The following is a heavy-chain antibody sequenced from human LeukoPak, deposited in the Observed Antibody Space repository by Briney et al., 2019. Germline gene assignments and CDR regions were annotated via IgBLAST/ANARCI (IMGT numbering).Heavy chain of an antibody. D-gene: IGHD6-13*01. V-gene: IGHV1-8*01. CDR2: MNPNSGNT. Sequence: ASVKVSCKASGYTFTSYDTNWVRQATGQGLEWMGWMNPNSGNTGYAQKLQGRVTMTTDTSTSTAYMELRSLRSDDTAVYYCARAGIGYQQLVPNYWGQGTLVTVSS. CDR3: ARAGIGYQQLVPNY. J-gene: IGHJ4*02. CDR1: GYTFTSYD.